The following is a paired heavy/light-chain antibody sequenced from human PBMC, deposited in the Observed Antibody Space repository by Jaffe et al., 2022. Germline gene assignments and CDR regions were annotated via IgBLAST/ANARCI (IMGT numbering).Light chain of an antibody. J-gene: IGKJ4*01. CDR2: AAS. CDR1: QSISSY. Sequence: DIQMTQSPSSLSASVGDRVTITCRASQSISSYLNWYQQKPGKAPKLLIYAASSLQSGVPSRFSGSGSGTDFTLTISSLQPEDFATYYCQQSYSTPSLTFGGGTKVEIK. CDR3: QQSYSTPSLT. V-gene: IGKV1-39*01.
Heavy chain of an antibody. D-gene: IGHD4-4*01. Sequence: QLQLQESGPGLVKPSETLSLTCTVSGGSISSSSYYWGWIRQPPGKGLEWIGSIYYSGSTYYNPSLKSRVTISVDTSKNQFSLKLSSVTAADTAVYYCALTPIDYSNTGVGNYYYYYMDVWGKGTTVTVSS. J-gene: IGHJ6*03. V-gene: IGHV4-39*01. CDR1: GGSISSSSYY. CDR3: ALTPIDYSNTGVGNYYYYYMDV. CDR2: IYYSGST.